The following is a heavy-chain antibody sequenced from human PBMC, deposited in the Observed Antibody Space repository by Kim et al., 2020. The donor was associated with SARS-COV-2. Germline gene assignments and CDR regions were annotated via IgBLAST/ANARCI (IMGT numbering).Heavy chain of an antibody. D-gene: IGHD3-10*01. CDR2: SIPIFGTA. CDR3: ASQVRGAHHFDY. V-gene: IGHV1-69*13. J-gene: IGHJ4*02. Sequence: SVKVSCKASGGTFSSYAISWVRQAPGQGLEWMGGSIPIFGTANYAQKFQGRVTITADESTSTAYMELSSLRSEDTAGYYCASQVRGAHHFDYWGKGTLV. CDR1: GGTFSSYA.